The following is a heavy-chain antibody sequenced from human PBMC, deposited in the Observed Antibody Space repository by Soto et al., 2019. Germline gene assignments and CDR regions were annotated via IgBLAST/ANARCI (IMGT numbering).Heavy chain of an antibody. Sequence: SVSNAWMNWVRRAPGKGLEWVGRIKSKTDGGTTDYAAPVKGRFTISRDDSKNTLYLQMNSLKTEDTAVYYCLRWDFDYWGQGTLVTVSS. CDR2: IKSKTDGGTT. V-gene: IGHV3-15*07. CDR1: SVSNAW. J-gene: IGHJ4*02. D-gene: IGHD1-26*01. CDR3: LRWDFDY.